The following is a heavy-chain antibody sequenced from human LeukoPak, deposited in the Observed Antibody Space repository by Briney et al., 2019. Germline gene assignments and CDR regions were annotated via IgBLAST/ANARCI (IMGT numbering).Heavy chain of an antibody. CDR2: INHSGST. J-gene: IGHJ4*02. V-gene: IGHV4-34*01. CDR1: GGSFSGYY. CDR3: ARAREQGKSARKSYYFDY. Sequence: PSETLSLTCAVYGGSFSGYYWSWIRQPPGKGLEWIWEINHSGSTNYNPSLKSRVTISVDTSKNQFSLKLSSVTAADTAVYYCARAREQGKSARKSYYFDYWGQGTLVTVSS. D-gene: IGHD1-14*01.